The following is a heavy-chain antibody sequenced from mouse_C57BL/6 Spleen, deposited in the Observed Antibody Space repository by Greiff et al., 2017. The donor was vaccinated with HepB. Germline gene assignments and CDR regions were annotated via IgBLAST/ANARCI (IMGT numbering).Heavy chain of an antibody. CDR1: GYTFTDYN. J-gene: IGHJ3*01. CDR3: TRSGGYYSNYEGFAY. D-gene: IGHD2-5*01. CDR2: INPNNGGT. Sequence: EVQLQQSGPELVKPGASVKIPCKASGYTFTDYNMDWVKQSHGKSLEWIGDINPNNGGTIYNQKFKGKATLTVDKSSSTAYMELRSLTSEDTAVYYCTRSGGYYSNYEGFAYWGQGTLVTVSA. V-gene: IGHV1-18*01.